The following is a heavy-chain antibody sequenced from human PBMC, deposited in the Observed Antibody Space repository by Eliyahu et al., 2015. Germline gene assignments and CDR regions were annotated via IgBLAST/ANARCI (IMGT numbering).Heavy chain of an antibody. D-gene: IGHD6-13*01. CDR2: ISWNSGSI. J-gene: IGHJ4*02. CDR1: GFXFDDYA. CDR3: AKDLAAAGSFDY. Sequence: EVQLVESGGGLVQPGRSLRLSCAASGFXFDDYAMHWVRQAPGKGLEWVSGISWNSGSIGYADSVKGRFTISRDNAKNSLYLQMNSLRAEDTALYYCAKDLAAAGSFDYWGQGTLVTVSS. V-gene: IGHV3-9*01.